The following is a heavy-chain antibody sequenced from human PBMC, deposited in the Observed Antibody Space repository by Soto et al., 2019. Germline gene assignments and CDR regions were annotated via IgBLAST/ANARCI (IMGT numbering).Heavy chain of an antibody. Sequence: HPGGSLRLSCAASGFTFSSYAMSWVRQSPGNGLEWVSAISGSGGSTYYADSVKGRFTISRDNSKNTLYLQMNSLRAEDTAVYYCAKKDLYCSGGSCYIWFDPWGQGTLVTVSS. CDR2: ISGSGGST. V-gene: IGHV3-23*01. CDR1: GFTFSSYA. J-gene: IGHJ5*02. CDR3: AKKDLYCSGGSCYIWFDP. D-gene: IGHD2-15*01.